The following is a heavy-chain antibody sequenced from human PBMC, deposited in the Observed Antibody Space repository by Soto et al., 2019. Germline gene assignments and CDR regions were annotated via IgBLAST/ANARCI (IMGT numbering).Heavy chain of an antibody. J-gene: IGHJ4*02. V-gene: IGHV1-69*01. CDR1: GGTFSSYA. Sequence: QVQLVQSGAEVKKPGSSVKVSCKASGGTFSSYAISWVRQAPGQGLEWMGGIIPIFGTANYAEKFQGRVTISAAASTSPAYIPLTHLSCMNPAVTSVLSCLGRGTSPGLDSWGQGTLVTVSS. CDR3: LSCLGRGTSPGLDS. D-gene: IGHD7-27*01. CDR2: IIPIFGTA.